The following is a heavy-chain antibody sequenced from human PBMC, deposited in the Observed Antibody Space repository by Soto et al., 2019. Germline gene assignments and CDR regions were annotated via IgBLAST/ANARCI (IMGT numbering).Heavy chain of an antibody. CDR3: AGLRGYAGSPIDY. CDR1: VGSIISGY. V-gene: IGHV4-59*01. D-gene: IGHD2-15*01. CDR2: ISHSGNT. Sequence: SETLSLTCSVSVGSIISGYWSWSRQPPGKGLEWIGYISHSGNTNYNPSVKSRVTLSVDTPKNQFSLRLSSVTTADTAVYYCAGLRGYAGSPIDYWGQGTLVTVSS. J-gene: IGHJ4*02.